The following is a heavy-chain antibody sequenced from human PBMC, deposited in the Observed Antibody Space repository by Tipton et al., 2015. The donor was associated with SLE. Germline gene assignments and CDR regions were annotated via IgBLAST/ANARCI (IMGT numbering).Heavy chain of an antibody. J-gene: IGHJ4*02. CDR3: ARVRGLSTWYDY. Sequence: TLSLTCTVSGGSLRNYYWTWIRQPPGKGLEWIGYIYASGSTRYSPSLKSRLTISVDTSRSQFSLNLTSVTAADTAVYYCARVRGLSTWYDYWGQGTLVTVSS. V-gene: IGHV4-4*08. CDR1: GGSLRNYY. CDR2: IYASGST. D-gene: IGHD3-3*02.